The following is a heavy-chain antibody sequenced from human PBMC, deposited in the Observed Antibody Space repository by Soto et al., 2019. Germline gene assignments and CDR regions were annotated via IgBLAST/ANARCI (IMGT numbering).Heavy chain of an antibody. CDR2: VSYDGNNE. V-gene: IGHV3-30*18. CDR1: GFTFSSYG. D-gene: IGHD3-3*01. CDR3: AKTITTPAVSSYSRDSTGRGAVIDY. J-gene: IGHJ4*02. Sequence: QVQLVESGGGVVQPGRSLRLSCAASGFTFSSYGMHWVRQAPGKGLEWVAVVSYDGNNEYYADSVKDRFTISRDNCKNALYLQMNSLRAEDTAMYYCAKTITTPAVSSYSRDSTGRGAVIDYWGQGTLVIVSS.